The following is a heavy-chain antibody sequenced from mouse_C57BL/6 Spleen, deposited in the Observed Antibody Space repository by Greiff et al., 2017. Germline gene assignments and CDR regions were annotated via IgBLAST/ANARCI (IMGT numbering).Heavy chain of an antibody. CDR1: GYTFTSYW. CDR3: ARRYGSSWGYFDV. Sequence: VQLQQPGAELVMPGASVKLSCKASGYTFTSYWMHWVKQRPGQGLEWIGEIDPSDSYTNYNQKFKGKSTLNVDKSSSTAYMQLSSLTSEDSAVYYCARRYGSSWGYFDVWGTGTTVTVSS. V-gene: IGHV1-69*01. CDR2: IDPSDSYT. D-gene: IGHD1-1*01. J-gene: IGHJ1*03.